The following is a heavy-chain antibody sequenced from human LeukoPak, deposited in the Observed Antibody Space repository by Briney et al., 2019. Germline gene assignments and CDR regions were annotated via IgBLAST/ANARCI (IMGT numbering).Heavy chain of an antibody. J-gene: IGHJ4*02. CDR3: ANAPPYYYDSSGFHVGDY. V-gene: IGHV3-30*18. CDR1: GFTFSSYG. CDR2: ISYDGSNK. Sequence: GGSLRLSCAASGFTFSSYGMHWVRQAPGKGLEWEAVISYDGSNKYYADSVKGRFTISRDNSKNTLYLQMNSLRAEDTAVYYCANAPPYYYDSSGFHVGDYWGQGTLVTVSS. D-gene: IGHD3-22*01.